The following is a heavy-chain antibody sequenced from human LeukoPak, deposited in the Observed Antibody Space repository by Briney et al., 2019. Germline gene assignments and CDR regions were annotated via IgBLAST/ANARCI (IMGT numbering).Heavy chain of an antibody. D-gene: IGHD3-22*01. J-gene: IGHJ4*02. CDR1: EFTFSSSFSSYG. Sequence: GGSLRLSCAASEFTFSSSFSSYGMHWVRQAPGKGLEWVAVIWYDGSNTYYADSVKGRFTISRDNSKNTLFLQMNSLRAEDTAVYYCAKWGPYDRSGSDDYWGQGTLVTVSS. CDR3: AKWGPYDRSGSDDY. CDR2: IWYDGSNT. V-gene: IGHV3-30*02.